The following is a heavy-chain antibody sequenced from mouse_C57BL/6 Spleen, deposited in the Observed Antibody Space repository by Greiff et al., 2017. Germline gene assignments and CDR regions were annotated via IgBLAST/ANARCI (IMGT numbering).Heavy chain of an antibody. CDR2: ISGGGGNT. J-gene: IGHJ1*03. CDR1: GFTFSSYT. V-gene: IGHV5-9*01. CDR3: ANYYGSRDAYWYFDV. D-gene: IGHD1-1*01. Sequence: EVMLVESGGGLVKPGGSLKLSCAASGFTFSSYTMSWVRQTPEKRLEWVATISGGGGNTNYPDSVKGRFTISRDNAKTTLYLQMSSLRSEDTALYYCANYYGSRDAYWYFDVWGTGTTVTVSS.